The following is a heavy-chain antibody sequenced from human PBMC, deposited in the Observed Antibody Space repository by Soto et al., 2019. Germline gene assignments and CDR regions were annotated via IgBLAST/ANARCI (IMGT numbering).Heavy chain of an antibody. J-gene: IGHJ4*02. CDR3: ARDVVVAAVWAYYFDY. D-gene: IGHD2-15*01. V-gene: IGHV3-21*01. CDR1: GFTFSSYS. CDR2: ISSSSSYI. Sequence: EVQLVESGGGLVKPGGSLRLSCAASGFTFSSYSMNWVRQAPGKGLEWASSISSSSSYIYYADSVKGRFTISRDNAKNSLYLQMNSLRAEDTAVYYCARDVVVAAVWAYYFDYWGQGTLVTVSS.